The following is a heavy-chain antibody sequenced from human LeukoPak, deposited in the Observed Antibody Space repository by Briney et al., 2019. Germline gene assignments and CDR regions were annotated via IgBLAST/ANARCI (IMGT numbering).Heavy chain of an antibody. V-gene: IGHV1-46*01. J-gene: IGHJ3*02. Sequence: ASVKVSCKASGYTFTSYGISWVRQAPGQGLEWMGIINPSGGSTSYAQKFQGRVTMTRDTSTSTVYMELSSLRSEDTAVYYCARAHVGPTTVTTPGAFDIWGQGTMVTVSS. D-gene: IGHD4-11*01. CDR2: INPSGGST. CDR1: GYTFTSYG. CDR3: ARAHVGPTTVTTPGAFDI.